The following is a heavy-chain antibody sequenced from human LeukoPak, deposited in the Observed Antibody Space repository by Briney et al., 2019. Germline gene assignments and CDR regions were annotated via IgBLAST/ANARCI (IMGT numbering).Heavy chain of an antibody. J-gene: IGHJ4*02. CDR2: IYYSGST. CDR1: GGSISSGGYY. Sequence: SETLSLTCTVSGGSISSGGYYWSWIRQHPGKGLEWIGYIYYSGSTYYNPSLKSRVTISVDTSKNQFSPKLSSVTAADTAVYYCARDSSSYGYYYFDYWGQGTLVTVSS. V-gene: IGHV4-31*03. CDR3: ARDSSSYGYYYFDY. D-gene: IGHD5-18*01.